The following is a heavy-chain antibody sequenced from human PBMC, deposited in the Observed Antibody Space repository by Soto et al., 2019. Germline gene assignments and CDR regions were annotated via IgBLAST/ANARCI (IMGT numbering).Heavy chain of an antibody. V-gene: IGHV1-69*01. D-gene: IGHD3-3*01. CDR2: IIPIFGTA. CDR3: ARGRITIFGVVIKTVGSAFDI. J-gene: IGHJ3*02. Sequence: PGQGLEWMGGIIPIFGTANYAQKFQGRVTITADESTSTAYMELSSLRSEDTAVYYCARGRITIFGVVIKTVGSAFDIWGQGTMVTVSS.